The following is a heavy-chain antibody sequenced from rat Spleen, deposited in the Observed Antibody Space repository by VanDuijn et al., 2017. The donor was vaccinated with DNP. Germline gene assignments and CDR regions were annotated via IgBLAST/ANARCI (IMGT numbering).Heavy chain of an antibody. CDR2: IWGNGNT. CDR3: ARSGGGQLGH. J-gene: IGHJ2*01. CDR1: GFSLTSYH. Sequence: QVQLKESGPGLVQPSQTLSLTCTVSGFSLTSYHVHWVRQPPGKGLEWMGVIWGNGNTNYNSALKSRLSISRDTSKSQVFLKMNNLQTEDTAMYFCARSGGGQLGHWGQGVMVTVSS. D-gene: IGHD1-10*01. V-gene: IGHV2S61*01.